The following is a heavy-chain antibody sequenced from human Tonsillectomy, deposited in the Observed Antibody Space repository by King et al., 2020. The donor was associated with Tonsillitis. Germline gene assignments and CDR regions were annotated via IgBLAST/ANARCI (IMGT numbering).Heavy chain of an antibody. D-gene: IGHD3-16*02. Sequence: VQLVESGGGLVQPGGSLRLSCAASGFTFRSYVMSWVRQAPGKGLEWVSAILASGSTFYADSLKGRFTISRDNSKNTLFLQMNSLRAEDTAVYYCAKRYESLCGIDMWGRGTMVTVSS. CDR3: AKRYESLCGIDM. J-gene: IGHJ3*02. CDR2: ILASGST. CDR1: GFTFRSYV. V-gene: IGHV3-23*04.